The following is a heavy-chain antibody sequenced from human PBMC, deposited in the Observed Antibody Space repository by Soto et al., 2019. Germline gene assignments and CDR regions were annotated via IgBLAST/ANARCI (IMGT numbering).Heavy chain of an antibody. CDR3: ARLRGYSGYVDAFDI. CDR1: GGTFSSYT. Sequence: QVQLVQSGAEVKKPGSSVKVSCKASGGTFSSYTISWVRQAPGQGLEWMGRIIPILGIANYAQKFQGRVTITADKFTSTAYMELSSLRSEDTAVYYCARLRGYSGYVDAFDIWGQGTMVTVSS. D-gene: IGHD5-12*01. CDR2: IIPILGIA. J-gene: IGHJ3*02. V-gene: IGHV1-69*02.